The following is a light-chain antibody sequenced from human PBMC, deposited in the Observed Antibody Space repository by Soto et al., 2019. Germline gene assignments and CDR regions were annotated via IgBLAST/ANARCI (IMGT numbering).Light chain of an antibody. V-gene: IGLV2-8*01. CDR2: EVS. CDR3: SAYAGSNNPWSYV. CDR1: SSDVGGYNY. J-gene: IGLJ1*01. Sequence: QSVLTQPPSAFGSPGQSVTISCTGTSSDVGGYNYVSWYQQHPGKAPKLMIYEVSKRPSGVPDRFSGSKSGNTASLTVSGLQAEDEVDYFCSAYAGSNNPWSYVFVTRTNVTVL.